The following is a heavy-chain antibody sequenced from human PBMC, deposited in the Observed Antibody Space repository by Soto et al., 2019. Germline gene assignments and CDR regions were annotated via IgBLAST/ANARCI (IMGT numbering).Heavy chain of an antibody. V-gene: IGHV1-69*12. CDR1: GGTFSSYA. CDR3: ARAQIRLRGPWYFDL. Sequence: QVQLVQSGAEVKKPGSSVKVSCKASGGTFSSYAISWVRQAPGQGLEWMGGIIPIFGTANYAQKFQGRVTIXGDXSXTTASMGLSSLRSEDTAVYYCARAQIRLRGPWYFDLWGRGTLVTVSS. D-gene: IGHD5-12*01. CDR2: IIPIFGTA. J-gene: IGHJ2*01.